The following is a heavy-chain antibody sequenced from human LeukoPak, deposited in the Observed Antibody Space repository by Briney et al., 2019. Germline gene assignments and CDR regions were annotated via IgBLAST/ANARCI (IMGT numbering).Heavy chain of an antibody. CDR2: IYYSGST. J-gene: IGHJ4*02. Sequence: RASETLSLTCTVSGGSISSYFWSWIRQPPGKGLEWIGYIYYSGSTNYNPSLKSRVTISVDTSKNQFSLKLSSVTAADTAVYYCARGPRAAPTHFDYWGQGTLVTVSS. CDR3: ARGPRAAPTHFDY. V-gene: IGHV4-59*01. D-gene: IGHD6-6*01. CDR1: GGSISSYF.